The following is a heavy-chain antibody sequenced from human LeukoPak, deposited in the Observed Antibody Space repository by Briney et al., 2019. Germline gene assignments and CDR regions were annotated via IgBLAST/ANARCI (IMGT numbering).Heavy chain of an antibody. D-gene: IGHD6-13*01. V-gene: IGHV4-59*01. J-gene: IGHJ3*02. CDR1: GGSISSYY. Sequence: SETLSLTCTVSGGSISSYYWSWIRQPPGKGLEWIGYIYYSGSTNYNPSLKSRVTISVDTSKNQFSLKLSSVTPADTAVYYCAREAAGRDAFDIWGQGTMVTVSS. CDR3: AREAAGRDAFDI. CDR2: IYYSGST.